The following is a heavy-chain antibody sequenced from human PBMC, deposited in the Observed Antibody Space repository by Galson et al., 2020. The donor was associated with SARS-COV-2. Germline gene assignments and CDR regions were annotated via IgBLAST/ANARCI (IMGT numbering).Heavy chain of an antibody. CDR1: GGPFSGHY. Sequence: SETLSLTCAVYGGPFSGHYWSWIRQPPGKGLEWIGEINQSGSTNYNPSLRSRVTISVDTSKNQFSLKMSSVTAADTAVYYCARGRNPTLDYWGQGTLVTVSS. CDR2: INQSGST. J-gene: IGHJ4*02. V-gene: IGHV4-34*01. D-gene: IGHD1-1*01. CDR3: ARGRNPTLDY.